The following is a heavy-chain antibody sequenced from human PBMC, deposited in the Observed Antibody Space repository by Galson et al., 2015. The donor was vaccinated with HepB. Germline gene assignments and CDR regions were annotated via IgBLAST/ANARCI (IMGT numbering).Heavy chain of an antibody. J-gene: IGHJ6*02. D-gene: IGHD6-25*01. V-gene: IGHV3-33*01. CDR2: TWKDGSNK. CDR3: AREEAPRTAAALEV. Sequence: SLRLSCAASGFAFGNYDMHWVRQAPGKGLEWMALTWKDGSNKHYADSLKGRFRISRDNTKNTLFLKADSLRAEDTAVYYCAREEAPRTAAALEVWGQGVTVTVSS. CDR1: GFAFGNYD.